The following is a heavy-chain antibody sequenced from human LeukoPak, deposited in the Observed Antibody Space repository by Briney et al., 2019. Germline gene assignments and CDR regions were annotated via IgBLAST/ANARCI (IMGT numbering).Heavy chain of an antibody. CDR3: ARLLSGSGFDP. CDR2: ISAHNRNT. J-gene: IGHJ5*02. Sequence: ASVKVSCKASGYTFTSFGISWVRQAPGQGLEWMGWISAHNRNTNYAQKLQGRVTMTTDTSTSTAYMELRSLRSDDTAVYYCARLLSGSGFDPWGQGTLVTVSS. CDR1: GYTFTSFG. V-gene: IGHV1-18*01. D-gene: IGHD3-10*01.